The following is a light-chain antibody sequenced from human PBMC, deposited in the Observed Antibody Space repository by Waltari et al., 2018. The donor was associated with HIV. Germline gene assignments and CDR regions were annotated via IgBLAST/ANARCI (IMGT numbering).Light chain of an antibody. J-gene: IGLJ3*02. CDR3: VLFMGNGIWV. V-gene: IGLV8-61*01. Sequence: QTVVTQEPSFSVSPGGTVTLTCGLSSGSVSTSYYPSWYQQTPGQAPRTLIYSTNTRSSGVPDRFSGSILGNKAALTITGAQADDESDCYCVLFMGNGIWVFGGGTKLTVL. CDR1: SGSVSTSYY. CDR2: STN.